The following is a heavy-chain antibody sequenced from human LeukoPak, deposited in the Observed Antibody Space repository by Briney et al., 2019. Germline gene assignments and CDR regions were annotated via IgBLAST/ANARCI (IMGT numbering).Heavy chain of an antibody. Sequence: SETLSLTCAVSGGSISSYYWSWIRRPPGKGLEWIGYIYYSGSTNYNPSLKSRVTISLDTSKNQFSLKLSSVTAADTAMYYCARLNYYAGTYYGMDVWGQGTTVTVSS. CDR2: IYYSGST. D-gene: IGHD3-10*01. CDR1: GGSISSYY. J-gene: IGHJ6*02. CDR3: ARLNYYAGTYYGMDV. V-gene: IGHV4-59*08.